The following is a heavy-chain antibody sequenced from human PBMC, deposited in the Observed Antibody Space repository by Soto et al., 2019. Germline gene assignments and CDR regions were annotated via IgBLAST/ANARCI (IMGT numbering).Heavy chain of an antibody. CDR2: INHSGST. D-gene: IGHD2-8*01. CDR1: GGSFSGYY. Sequence: SETLSLTCAVYGGSFSGYYWSWIRQPPGKGLEWIGEINHSGSTKYHPALKSRVTISVDTSKNQFSLKLSSVTAADTAVYYCARGSLMVYANIDYWGQGTRVTVSS. CDR3: ARGSLMVYANIDY. J-gene: IGHJ4*02. V-gene: IGHV4-34*01.